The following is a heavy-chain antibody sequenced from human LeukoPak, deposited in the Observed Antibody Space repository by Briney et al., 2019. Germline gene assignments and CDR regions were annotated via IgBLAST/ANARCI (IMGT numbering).Heavy chain of an antibody. CDR3: ARDPSSFKVGDPLDY. Sequence: PSQTLSLTCTVSGGSISSGSYYWSWIRQPAGKGLEWIGRIYTSGSTNYNPSLKSRVTISVDTSKNQFSLKLSSVTAADTAVYYCARDPSSFKVGDPLDYWGQGTLVTVSS. V-gene: IGHV4-61*02. D-gene: IGHD3-10*01. CDR1: GGSISSGSYY. CDR2: IYTSGST. J-gene: IGHJ4*02.